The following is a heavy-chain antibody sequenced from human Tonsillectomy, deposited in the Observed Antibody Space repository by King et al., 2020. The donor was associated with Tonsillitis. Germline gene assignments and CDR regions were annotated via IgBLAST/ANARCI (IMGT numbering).Heavy chain of an antibody. Sequence: VQLLESGGGLVKPGGSLRLSCVSSGFTFSDAWMSWVRQAPGKGLEWVGRIKSKIDWGTTDYAAPAKGRFTISRDDSKNTLYMQMNSLKTDDTAVYYCTTDYDFWSGDYIGDYWGQGTLVTVSS. CDR2: IKSKIDWGTT. CDR1: GFTFSDAW. D-gene: IGHD3-3*01. J-gene: IGHJ4*02. CDR3: TTDYDFWSGDYIGDY. V-gene: IGHV3-15*01.